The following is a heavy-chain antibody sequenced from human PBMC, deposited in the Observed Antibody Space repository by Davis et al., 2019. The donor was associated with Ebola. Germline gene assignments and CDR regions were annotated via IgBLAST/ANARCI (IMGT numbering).Heavy chain of an antibody. D-gene: IGHD2-2*01. CDR1: GFTFSDYY. CDR2: ISSSGSTI. Sequence: GESLKISCAASGFTFSDYYMSWIRQAPGKGLEWVSYISSSGSTIYYADSVKGRFTISRDNAKNSLYLQMNSLRAEDTAVYYCARYCSSTSCSHGFDYWGQGTLVTVSS. J-gene: IGHJ4*02. CDR3: ARYCSSTSCSHGFDY. V-gene: IGHV3-11*01.